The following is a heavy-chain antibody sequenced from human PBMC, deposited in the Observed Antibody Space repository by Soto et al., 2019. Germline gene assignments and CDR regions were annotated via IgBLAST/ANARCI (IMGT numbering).Heavy chain of an antibody. Sequence: QVQLVQSGAEVKKPGSSVKVSCKASGGTFSSYTISWVRQAPGQGLEWMGRIIPILGIANYAQQFQGRVTITADKSTSTAYMELSSLRSEDTAVYYCARSRGSKFRPFDYWGQGTLVTVSS. D-gene: IGHD3-16*01. CDR2: IIPILGIA. CDR1: GGTFSSYT. V-gene: IGHV1-69*02. J-gene: IGHJ4*02. CDR3: ARSRGSKFRPFDY.